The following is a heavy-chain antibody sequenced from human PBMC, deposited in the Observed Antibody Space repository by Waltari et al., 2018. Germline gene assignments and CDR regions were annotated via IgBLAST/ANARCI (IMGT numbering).Heavy chain of an antibody. CDR1: GGTFSSYA. D-gene: IGHD3-22*01. V-gene: IGHV1-69*12. CDR3: ARESSYYYDSSGYYRQNWFDP. J-gene: IGHJ5*02. CDR2: LIPIFGTA. Sequence: QVQLVQSGAEVKKPGSSVKVSCKASGGTFSSYAISWVRQAPGQGIEWMGGLIPIFGTANYAQKFQGRVTITADESTSTAYMELSSLRSEDTAVYYCARESSYYYDSSGYYRQNWFDPWGQGTLVTVSS.